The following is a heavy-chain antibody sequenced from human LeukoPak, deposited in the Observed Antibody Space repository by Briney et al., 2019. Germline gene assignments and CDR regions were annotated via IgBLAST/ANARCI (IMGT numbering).Heavy chain of an antibody. CDR1: GFTVSSNY. J-gene: IGHJ5*02. D-gene: IGHD3-3*01. Sequence: PGGSLRLSCAASGFTVSSNYMSWVRQAPGKGLEWVSVIYTSGGTYYADSVKGRFTISRDNAKNSLYLQMNSLRAEDTAVYYCARDQDDFWSGYQYNWFDPWGQGTLVTVSS. CDR3: ARDQDDFWSGYQYNWFDP. CDR2: IYTSGGT. V-gene: IGHV3-53*01.